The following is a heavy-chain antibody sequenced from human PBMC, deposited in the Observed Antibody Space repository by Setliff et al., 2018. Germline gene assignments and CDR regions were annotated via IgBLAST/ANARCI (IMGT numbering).Heavy chain of an antibody. J-gene: IGHJ5*01. CDR1: GGTFDTHA. D-gene: IGHD2-2*01. CDR3: ARVSLPAAIVRFDS. V-gene: IGHV1-69*04. CDR2: IIPIFKMT. Sequence: SVKVSCKASGGTFDTHAISWVRQAPGQGLEWMGRIIPIFKMTNYAQNFQGRLTITADQSSSTAYMELKNLRSDDTAMYFCARVSLPAAIVRFDSWGQGTLVTVSS.